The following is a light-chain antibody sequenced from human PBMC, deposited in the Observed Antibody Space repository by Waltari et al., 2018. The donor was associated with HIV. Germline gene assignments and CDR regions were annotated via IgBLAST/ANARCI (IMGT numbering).Light chain of an antibody. CDR2: EGS. Sequence: QSALTQPASVSGSPGQSITISCTGPSSDVGSYNLVSWYQQHPGKAPKRMIYEGSKRPSGVSNRFSGSKSGNTASLTISGLQAEDEADYYCCSYAGSSTLEVFGGGTKLTVL. CDR3: CSYAGSSTLEV. CDR1: SSDVGSYNL. J-gene: IGLJ2*01. V-gene: IGLV2-23*01.